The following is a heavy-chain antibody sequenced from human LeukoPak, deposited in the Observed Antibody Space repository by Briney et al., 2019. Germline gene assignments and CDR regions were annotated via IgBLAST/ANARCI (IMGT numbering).Heavy chain of an antibody. D-gene: IGHD3-10*01. Sequence: PSETLSLTCTVSGGSISNYYWSWIRQPAGMGLKWIGRIYASGSTNYNPSLKSRVTMSVDTSNNQFSLNLSSVTAADTAVYYCARTSARGAQFDYWGQGTQVTVSS. CDR1: GGSISNYY. CDR2: IYASGST. CDR3: ARTSARGAQFDY. V-gene: IGHV4-4*07. J-gene: IGHJ4*02.